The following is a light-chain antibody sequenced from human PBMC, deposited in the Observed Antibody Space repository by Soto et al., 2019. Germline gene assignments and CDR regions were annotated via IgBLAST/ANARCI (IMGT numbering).Light chain of an antibody. CDR3: SSYTSSSTPL. Sequence: QSALTQPAPVSGSPGQSITISCTGTSSDIGGYNFVSWYQQHPGKAPKLIIYDVINRPSGVSNRFSGSKSGNTASLTISGLQAEDEADYYCSSYTSSSTPLFGGGTKVTVL. J-gene: IGLJ2*01. V-gene: IGLV2-14*03. CDR1: SSDIGGYNF. CDR2: DVI.